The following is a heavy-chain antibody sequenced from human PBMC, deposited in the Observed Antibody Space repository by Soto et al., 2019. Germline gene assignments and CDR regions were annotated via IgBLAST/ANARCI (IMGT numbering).Heavy chain of an antibody. V-gene: IGHV4-59*08. CDR2: INHDGYS. D-gene: IGHD6-13*01. J-gene: IGHJ6*02. Sequence: QVQLQQSGPHLVKPSETLSLTCTVPGGSIINYYCSWFRQSPGKGLEWIGYINHDGYSAYNLSLMRRITMSADTAEAQLSLMLVSVPATDTAVYDCARQGSGPQAGVVDAWGQGTTVIVSS. CDR1: GGSIINYY. CDR3: ARQGSGPQAGVVDA.